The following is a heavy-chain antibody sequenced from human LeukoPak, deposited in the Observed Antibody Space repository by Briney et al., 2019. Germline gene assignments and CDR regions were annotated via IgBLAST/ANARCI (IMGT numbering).Heavy chain of an antibody. CDR3: ARQKYDSTGYHPWVFDN. D-gene: IGHD3-22*01. J-gene: IGHJ4*02. CDR2: IKQSGST. Sequence: KPSETLSLTCAVYGGSFSGYYWSWVRQPPGKGVEWIGEIKQSGSTNYNPSRKSRVTIGVDTAKNQCSLKLSSVTAADTAVYSCARQKYDSTGYHPWVFDNWGQGTLVTVSS. CDR1: GGSFSGYY. V-gene: IGHV4-34*01.